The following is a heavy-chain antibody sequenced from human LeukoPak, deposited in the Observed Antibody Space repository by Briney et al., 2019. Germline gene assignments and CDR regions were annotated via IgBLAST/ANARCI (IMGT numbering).Heavy chain of an antibody. CDR2: ISSSATTI. V-gene: IGHV3-48*03. Sequence: GGSLRLSCAASGFTFSSYEMNWVRQAPGKGLEWVSYISSSATTIYYADSVKGRFTISRDNAKNSLYLQMHNLRAEDTALYYCASPALDIWGQGTMVTVSS. CDR1: GFTFSSYE. CDR3: ASPALDI. J-gene: IGHJ3*02.